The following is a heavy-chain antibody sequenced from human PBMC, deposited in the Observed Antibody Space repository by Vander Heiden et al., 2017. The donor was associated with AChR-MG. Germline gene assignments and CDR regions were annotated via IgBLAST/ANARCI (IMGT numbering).Heavy chain of an antibody. CDR3: ARGLYSNGPLAY. Sequence: QVQLQQWGAGLLKPSETLSFTCAVYGGSFSGYYWSWIRQPPGKGLEWIGEINHSVSTNYNPSLKSRVTISVDTSKNQFSLKLSSVTAADTAVYYCARGLYSNGPLAYWGQGTLVTVSS. CDR2: INHSVST. D-gene: IGHD4-4*01. J-gene: IGHJ4*02. CDR1: GGSFSGYY. V-gene: IGHV4-34*01.